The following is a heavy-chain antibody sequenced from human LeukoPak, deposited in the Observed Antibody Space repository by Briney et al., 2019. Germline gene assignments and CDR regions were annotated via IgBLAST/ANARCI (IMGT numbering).Heavy chain of an antibody. D-gene: IGHD5-18*01. J-gene: IGHJ4*02. CDR2: INPNSGGT. CDR1: GYTFTGYY. CDR3: AREGTPRRGTAMVISY. V-gene: IGHV1-2*06. Sequence: ASVKVSCKASGYTFTGYYMHWVRQAPGQGLEWMGRINPNSGGTNYAQKFQGRVTMTRDTSISTAYMELSRLRSDDTAVYYCAREGTPRRGTAMVISYWGQGTLVTVSS.